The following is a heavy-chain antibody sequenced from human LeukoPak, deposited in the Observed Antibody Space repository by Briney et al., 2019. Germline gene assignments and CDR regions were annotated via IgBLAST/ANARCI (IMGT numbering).Heavy chain of an antibody. CDR3: AREGVPEYYFDY. Sequence: SVKVSCKASGGTFSSYAISWVRQAPGQGLEWMGRIIPIFGIANYAQKFQGRVTITADKSTSTAYMELSSLRSEDTAVCYCAREGVPEYYFDYWGQGTLVTVSS. CDR2: IIPIFGIA. V-gene: IGHV1-69*04. J-gene: IGHJ4*02. D-gene: IGHD1-14*01. CDR1: GGTFSSYA.